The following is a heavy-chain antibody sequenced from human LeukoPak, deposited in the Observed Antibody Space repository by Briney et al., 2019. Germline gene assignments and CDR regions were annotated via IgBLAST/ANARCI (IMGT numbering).Heavy chain of an antibody. CDR1: GDSIIGYY. D-gene: IGHD3-22*01. V-gene: IGHV4-59*01. CDR3: ARVTGYMIEDYFDY. CDR2: IYYSGST. Sequence: SETLSLTCSVSGDSIIGYYWGWIRQPPGKGLEWIGYIYYSGSTNYKPSLKSRVTISVETSKNRFSLKLRSVTAADTAVYYCARVTGYMIEDYFDYWGQGTLVTVSS. J-gene: IGHJ4*02.